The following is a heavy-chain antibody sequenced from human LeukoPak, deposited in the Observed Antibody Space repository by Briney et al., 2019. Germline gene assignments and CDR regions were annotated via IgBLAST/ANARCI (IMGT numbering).Heavy chain of an antibody. Sequence: LPGGSPRLSCAASGFTFSSYWMHWVRQAPGKGLVWVSRINSDGSSTSYADSVKGRFTISRDNAENTLYLQMNSLRAEDTAVYYCARGYSSGWYRGFDYWGQGTLVTVSS. CDR2: INSDGSST. CDR1: GFTFSSYW. D-gene: IGHD6-19*01. V-gene: IGHV3-74*01. J-gene: IGHJ4*02. CDR3: ARGYSSGWYRGFDY.